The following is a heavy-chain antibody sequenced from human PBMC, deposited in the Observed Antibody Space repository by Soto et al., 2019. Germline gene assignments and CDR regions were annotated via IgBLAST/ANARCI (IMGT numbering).Heavy chain of an antibody. Sequence: QVQLVESGGGVVQPGRSLRLSCAASGIIFSTYGMHWVRQAPGKGLEWVAVISHDGSTIYYADSVKGRFTISRDNSKNTLFLQMSSRRAEDTAVYYCANPVQENGYHYDIWYFDLWGRGTLVTVSS. CDR1: GIIFSTYG. V-gene: IGHV3-30*18. CDR3: ANPVQENGYHYDIWYFDL. CDR2: ISHDGSTI. D-gene: IGHD3-22*01. J-gene: IGHJ2*01.